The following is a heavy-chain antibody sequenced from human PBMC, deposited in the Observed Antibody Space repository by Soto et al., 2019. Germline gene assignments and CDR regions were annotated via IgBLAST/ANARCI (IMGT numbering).Heavy chain of an antibody. V-gene: IGHV4-39*01. Sequence: SETLSLTCTVSGGSIGSSAFYWGWIRQPPGKGLEWIGSIYHSGTTYYNPSLTSRVSISVDTSKNQFSLKLSSVTAADTAVYYCTTGLTIFGVVISSGDYWGQGILVTVSS. CDR1: GGSIGSSAFY. D-gene: IGHD3-3*01. CDR3: TTGLTIFGVVISSGDY. CDR2: IYHSGTT. J-gene: IGHJ4*02.